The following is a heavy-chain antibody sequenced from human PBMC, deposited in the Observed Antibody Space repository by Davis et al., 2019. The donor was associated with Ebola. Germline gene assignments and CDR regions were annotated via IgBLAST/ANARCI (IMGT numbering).Heavy chain of an antibody. CDR2: ISAYNGNT. Sequence: ASVKVSCKASGGTFSSYAISWVRQAPGQGLEWMGWISAYNGNTNYAQKLQGRVTMTTDTSTSTAYMELRSLRSDDTAVYYCATVGYCSSTSCYTGSAFDIWGQGTMVTVSS. CDR3: ATVGYCSSTSCYTGSAFDI. CDR1: GGTFSSYA. J-gene: IGHJ3*02. D-gene: IGHD2-2*02. V-gene: IGHV1-18*01.